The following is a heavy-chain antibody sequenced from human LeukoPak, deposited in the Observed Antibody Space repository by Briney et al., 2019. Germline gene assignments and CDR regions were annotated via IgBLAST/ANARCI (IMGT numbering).Heavy chain of an antibody. CDR2: IFYSGST. D-gene: IGHD3-22*01. CDR3: ATYGYYDSALDY. Sequence: SETLSLTCTVSDYSISSGYYWGWVRQPWIRQPPGRGLEWIGSIFYSGSTYYNPSLKSRVTISLDASKNQFSLNLRSVTAADTAVYYCATYGYYDSALDYWGQGTLVTVSS. J-gene: IGHJ4*02. CDR1: DYSISSGYY. V-gene: IGHV4-38-2*02.